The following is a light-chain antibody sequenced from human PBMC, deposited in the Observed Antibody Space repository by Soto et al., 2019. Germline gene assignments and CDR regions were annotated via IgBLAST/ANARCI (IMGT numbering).Light chain of an antibody. Sequence: DIQMTQFPSILSASVGDRVIITCRASQSLSNWVAWYQQKPGKPPKALIFQVSTLESGVPSRFSGSGSGTDFTLTISSLQPDDFATYYCQQNNSLSWTFGQGTKVDIK. CDR2: QVS. CDR3: QQNNSLSWT. V-gene: IGKV1-5*01. CDR1: QSLSNW. J-gene: IGKJ1*01.